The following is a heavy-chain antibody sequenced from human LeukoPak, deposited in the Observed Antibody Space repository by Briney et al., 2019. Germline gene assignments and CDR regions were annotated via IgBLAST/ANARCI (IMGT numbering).Heavy chain of an antibody. Sequence: SSVKVSCKASGGTFSSYAINWVRQAPGQGLKWMGGIIPIFGTANYAQKFQGRVRITADESTSTAYMELSSLRSEDTAVYYCASSSGWGGDAFDIWGQGTMVTVSS. V-gene: IGHV1-69*01. CDR2: IIPIFGTA. J-gene: IGHJ3*02. CDR1: GGTFSSYA. CDR3: ASSSGWGGDAFDI. D-gene: IGHD6-19*01.